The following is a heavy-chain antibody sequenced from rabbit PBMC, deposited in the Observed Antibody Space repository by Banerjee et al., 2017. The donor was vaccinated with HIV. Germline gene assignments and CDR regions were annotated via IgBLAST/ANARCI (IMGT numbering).Heavy chain of an antibody. Sequence: QQQLEESGGGLVKPGASLTLTCTASGFSFSGSYWICWVRQAPGKGLEWIACIYTGSSGGSTYYASWTKGRFTISKTSSTTVTLQMTSLTAADTATYFCGYGYANYPYARGYGMDLWGPGTLVTVS. CDR2: IYTGSSGGST. D-gene: IGHD6-1*01. J-gene: IGHJ6*01. CDR1: GFSFSGSYW. CDR3: GYGYANYPYARGYGMDL. V-gene: IGHV1S45*01.